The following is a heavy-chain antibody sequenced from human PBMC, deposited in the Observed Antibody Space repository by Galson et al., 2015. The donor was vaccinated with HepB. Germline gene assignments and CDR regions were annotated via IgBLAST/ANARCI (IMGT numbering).Heavy chain of an antibody. J-gene: IGHJ3*02. V-gene: IGHV3-21*01. CDR1: GFTVFSYS. CDR2: FSAAAYV. Sequence: SLRLSCAGSGFTVFSYSINWVRQAPGKGLEWVSSFSAAAYVYYADSVRGRFTISRDNVKNSLYLQMNSLRVEDTAVYYCARAGFCGGDCFNGFDIWGLGTVITVSS. D-gene: IGHD2-21*02. CDR3: ARAGFCGGDCFNGFDI.